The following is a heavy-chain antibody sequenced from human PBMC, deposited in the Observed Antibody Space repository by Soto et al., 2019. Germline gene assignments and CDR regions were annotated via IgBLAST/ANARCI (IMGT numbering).Heavy chain of an antibody. V-gene: IGHV1-69*13. CDR1: GGTFSSYA. CDR2: IIPIFGTA. J-gene: IGHJ6*02. Sequence: VKVSCKASGGTFSSYAISWVRQAPGQGLEWMGGIIPIFGTANYAQKFQGRVTITADESTSTAYMELSSLRSEDTAVYYCARSNDFWSGPMDVWGQGTTVTVSS. CDR3: ARSNDFWSGPMDV. D-gene: IGHD3-3*01.